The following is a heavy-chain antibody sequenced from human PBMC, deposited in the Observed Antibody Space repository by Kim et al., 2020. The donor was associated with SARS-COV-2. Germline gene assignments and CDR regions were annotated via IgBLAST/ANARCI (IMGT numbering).Heavy chain of an antibody. CDR2: ISYDGSNK. CDR3: ARENPGIAAAGY. J-gene: IGHJ4*02. CDR1: GFTFSSYA. V-gene: IGHV3-30*04. Sequence: GGSLRLSCAASGFTFSSYAMHWVRQAPGKGLEWVAVISYDGSNKYYADSVKGRFTISRDNSKNTLYLQMNSLRAEDTAVYYCARENPGIAAAGYWGQGTLVTVLS. D-gene: IGHD6-13*01.